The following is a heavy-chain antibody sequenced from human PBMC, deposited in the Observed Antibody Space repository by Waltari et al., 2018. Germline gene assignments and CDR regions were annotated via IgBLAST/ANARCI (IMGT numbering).Heavy chain of an antibody. Sequence: EVQLLESGGGLVQPGGSLRVSCAASGFTFSSYAVSWVRQAPGKGLEWVSAISGSGFNTYYADPVKGRFTISRDNSKNALYLQMNSLRAEDTAVYYCAKGRYENVYYFDYWGQGTLVTVSS. CDR3: AKGRYENVYYFDY. J-gene: IGHJ4*02. CDR1: GFTFSSYA. CDR2: ISGSGFNT. V-gene: IGHV3-23*01. D-gene: IGHD3-16*01.